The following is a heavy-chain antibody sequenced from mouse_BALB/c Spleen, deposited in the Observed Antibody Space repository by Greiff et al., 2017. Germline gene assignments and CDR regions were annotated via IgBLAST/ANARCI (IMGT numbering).Heavy chain of an antibody. J-gene: IGHJ2*01. CDR2: ISSGGST. CDR1: GFTFSSYA. Sequence: EVQLVESGGGLVKPGGSLKLSCAASGFTFSSYAMSWVRQTPEKRLEWVASISSGGSTYYPDSVKGRFTISRDNARNILYLQMSSLRSEDTAMYYCARGLWLRQYYFDYWGQGTTLTVSS. CDR3: ARGLWLRQYYFDY. D-gene: IGHD2-2*01. V-gene: IGHV5-6-5*01.